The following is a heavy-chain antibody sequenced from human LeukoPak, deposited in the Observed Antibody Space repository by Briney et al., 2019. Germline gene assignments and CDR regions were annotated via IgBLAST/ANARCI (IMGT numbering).Heavy chain of an antibody. CDR1: GGSISSTTYY. D-gene: IGHD3-10*01. Sequence: SETLSLTCTVYGGSISSTTYYWGWIRQPPGKGLEWFGSIYFSGSTYYNPSLKSRVTISVDTSKNQFSLKLSSVTDADTAVYYCARDGMWFGEFRFDYWGQGTLVTVSS. CDR3: ARDGMWFGEFRFDY. CDR2: IYFSGST. J-gene: IGHJ4*02. V-gene: IGHV4-39*07.